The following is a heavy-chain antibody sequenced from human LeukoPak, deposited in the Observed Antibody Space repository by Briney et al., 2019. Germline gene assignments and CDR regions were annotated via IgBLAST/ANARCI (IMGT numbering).Heavy chain of an antibody. Sequence: GGSLRLSCAASGFTFSSYSMNWVRQAPGKGLEWVSSILSSSSYIYYADSVKGRFTISRDNAKNSLYLQMNSLRAEYSAAYYWPGGSVQPQAGFDFWGQGTMVTVSS. D-gene: IGHD6-19*01. J-gene: IGHJ4*02. CDR2: ILSSSSYI. CDR3: PGGSVQPQAGFDF. CDR1: GFTFSSYS. V-gene: IGHV3-21*01.